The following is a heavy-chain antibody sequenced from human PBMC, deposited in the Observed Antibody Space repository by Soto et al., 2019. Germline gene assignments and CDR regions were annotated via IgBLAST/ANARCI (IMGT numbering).Heavy chain of an antibody. CDR1: GLTFSSCI. J-gene: IGHJ4*02. CDR2: IRSSSSYI. CDR3: ARECLIGGSSNGPNYFEN. Sequence: EVQLVESGGGLVKPRESLRLSCAASGLTFSSCIINWVRQAPGKSLEWVPSIRSSSSYIYYADSAKGRFTTSRDNAKNSLYLQINSMRAKDTAVYYCARECLIGGSSNGPNYFENWGQGTLVTVSS. D-gene: IGHD1-26*01. V-gene: IGHV3-21*01.